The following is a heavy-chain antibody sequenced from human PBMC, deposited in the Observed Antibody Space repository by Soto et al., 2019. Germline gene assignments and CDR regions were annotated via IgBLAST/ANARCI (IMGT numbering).Heavy chain of an antibody. J-gene: IGHJ4*02. D-gene: IGHD2-15*01. CDR2: ISGSGGST. CDR1: GFTFSSYA. Sequence: EVQLLESGGGLVQPGGSLRLSCAASGFTFSSYAMSWVRQAPGKGLEWVSAISGSGGSTYYADSVKGRFTISRDNSKNKLYLQMNSLRDEDTAVYYCAKDRVVVAATRRPTPLNYFDYWGQGTLVTVSS. CDR3: AKDRVVVAATRRPTPLNYFDY. V-gene: IGHV3-23*01.